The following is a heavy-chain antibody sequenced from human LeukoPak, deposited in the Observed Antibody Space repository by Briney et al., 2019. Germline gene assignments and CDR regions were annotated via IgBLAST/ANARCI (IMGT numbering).Heavy chain of an antibody. CDR1: GFTVSSNY. J-gene: IGHJ6*03. V-gene: IGHV3-53*01. D-gene: IGHD3-3*01. Sequence: GSLRLSCAASGFTVSSNYMTWVRQAPGKGLEWVSVIYNDGSTYYADSVKGRFTISRDNSKNTLYLQMNSLRVEDTAVYYCARAPSKYDFWSGYHYYYMDVWGKGTTVTVSS. CDR3: ARAPSKYDFWSGYHYYYMDV. CDR2: IYNDGST.